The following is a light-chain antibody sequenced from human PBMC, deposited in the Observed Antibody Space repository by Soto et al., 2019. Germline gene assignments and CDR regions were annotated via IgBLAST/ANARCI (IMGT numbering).Light chain of an antibody. CDR1: SSDVGGHDY. V-gene: IGLV2-14*01. Sequence: QSALTQPASVSGSPGQSITISCTGTSSDVGGHDYVSWYQQHPGKAPKLIINEVSYRPSGVSNRFSGSKSGNTASLTISGLQAEDEADYYCSSYTSSSTPHVVFGGGTKLTVL. J-gene: IGLJ2*01. CDR3: SSYTSSSTPHVV. CDR2: EVS.